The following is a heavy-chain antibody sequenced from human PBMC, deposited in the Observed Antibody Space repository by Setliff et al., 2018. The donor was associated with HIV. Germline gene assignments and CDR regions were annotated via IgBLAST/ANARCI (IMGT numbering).Heavy chain of an antibody. CDR1: GFTFSSYA. V-gene: IGHV3-23*01. CDR2: ISASGGST. CDR3: VKAGFSTIFGVANPGGFDY. J-gene: IGHJ4*02. Sequence: PGGSLRLSCATSGFTFSSYAMNWVRQAPGKGLQWVSVISASGGSTDYADSVKGRFTISRDNSKNTLYLQMNSLRAEDTAVYYCVKAGFSTIFGVANPGGFDYWGQGTLVTVSS. D-gene: IGHD3-3*01.